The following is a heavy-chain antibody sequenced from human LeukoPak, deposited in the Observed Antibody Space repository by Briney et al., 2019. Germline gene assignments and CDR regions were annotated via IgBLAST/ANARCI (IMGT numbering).Heavy chain of an antibody. J-gene: IGHJ4*02. CDR2: ISESGGTT. D-gene: IGHD6-25*01. Sequence: GGSLRLSCAASGFTFSSYAMNWVRQAPGKGLEWVSSISESGGTTDYADSVKGRFTISRDNSKNTLYLQMNSLRAEDTAVYYCAKDKGTAAGRQPFDYWGQGTLVTVSS. CDR1: GFTFSSYA. V-gene: IGHV3-23*01. CDR3: AKDKGTAAGRQPFDY.